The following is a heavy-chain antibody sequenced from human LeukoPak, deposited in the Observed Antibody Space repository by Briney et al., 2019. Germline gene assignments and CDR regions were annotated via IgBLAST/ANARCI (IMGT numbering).Heavy chain of an antibody. V-gene: IGHV3-30*18. D-gene: IGHD6-19*01. CDR1: GFTFSSYG. CDR2: ISYDGSNK. J-gene: IGHJ4*02. CDR3: AKDRPFIAVAGLPDY. Sequence: GGSLRLSCAASGFTFSSYGMHWVRQAPGKGLEWVAVISYDGSNKYYADSVKGRFTISRDNSKNTLYLQMNSLRAEDTAVYYCAKDRPFIAVAGLPDYWGQGTLVTVSS.